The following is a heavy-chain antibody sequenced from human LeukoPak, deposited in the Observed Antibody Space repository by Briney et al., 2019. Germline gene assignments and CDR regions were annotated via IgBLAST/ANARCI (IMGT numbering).Heavy chain of an antibody. CDR3: ARGRYSYGPFDY. Sequence: GQSLKISCKGSGHSFTSYWITWVRQMPGKGLEWMGVIHPGDSDTRYSPSFQGQVTFSVDKSISTAYVQWSSLKASDTAMYYCARGRYSYGPFDYWGQGTLVTVSS. V-gene: IGHV5-51*01. D-gene: IGHD5-18*01. CDR1: GHSFTSYW. CDR2: IHPGDSDT. J-gene: IGHJ4*02.